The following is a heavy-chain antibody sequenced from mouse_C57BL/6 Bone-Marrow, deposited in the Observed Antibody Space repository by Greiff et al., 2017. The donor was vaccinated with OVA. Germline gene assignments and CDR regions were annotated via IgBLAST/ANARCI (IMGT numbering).Heavy chain of an antibody. Sequence: EVQLVESGGCLVQPGESLKLSCESNEYEFPSHDMSWVRTTPDKRLELVAAIPRDCGSPYYPDPMERRFIISRDNTKKTLYLQMSSLRSEDTALYYCARQLRSAYWGQGTLVTVSA. CDR1: EYEFPSHD. V-gene: IGHV5-2*01. D-gene: IGHD3-2*02. J-gene: IGHJ3*01. CDR2: IPRDCGSP. CDR3: ARQLRSAY.